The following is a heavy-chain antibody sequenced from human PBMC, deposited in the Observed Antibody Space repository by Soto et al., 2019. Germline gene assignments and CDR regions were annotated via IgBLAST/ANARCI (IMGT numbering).Heavy chain of an antibody. CDR1: GFTFSSYS. V-gene: IGHV3-21*01. J-gene: IGHJ5*02. CDR3: ARTGYDFWSGYITNWFDP. Sequence: EVQLVESGGGLVKPGGSLRLSCAASGFTFSSYSMNWVRQAPGKGLEWVSSISSSSSYIYYADSVKGRFTIARDNAKNSLYLQMNSLRAEDTAVYYCARTGYDFWSGYITNWFDPWGQGTLVTVSS. CDR2: ISSSSSYI. D-gene: IGHD3-3*01.